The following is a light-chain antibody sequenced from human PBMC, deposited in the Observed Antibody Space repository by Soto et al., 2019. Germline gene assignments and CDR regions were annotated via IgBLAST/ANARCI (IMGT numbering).Light chain of an antibody. J-gene: IGLJ2*01. CDR2: DVS. CDR1: SRDVGGYNY. CDR3: SSYTSSSTLV. Sequence: QSALTQPASVSGSPGQSITISCTGTSRDVGGYNYVSWYQQHPGKAPRLMIYDVSNRPSGVFNRFSGSKSGNTASLTISGLQAEDEADYYCSSYTSSSTLVFGGGTK. V-gene: IGLV2-14*03.